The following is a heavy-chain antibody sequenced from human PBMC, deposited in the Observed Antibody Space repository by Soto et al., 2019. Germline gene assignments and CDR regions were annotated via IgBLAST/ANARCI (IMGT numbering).Heavy chain of an antibody. J-gene: IGHJ6*02. CDR1: GYSFTSYW. CDR3: ARHVTAPRNYYYYYGMDV. Sequence: GESLKISCKGSGYSFTSYWIGWVRQMPGKGLEWMGIIYPGDSDTRYSPSFQGQVTISADKSISTAYLQWSSLKASDTAMYYCARHVTAPRNYYYYYGMDVWGQGTTVIVSS. D-gene: IGHD2-21*02. CDR2: IYPGDSDT. V-gene: IGHV5-51*01.